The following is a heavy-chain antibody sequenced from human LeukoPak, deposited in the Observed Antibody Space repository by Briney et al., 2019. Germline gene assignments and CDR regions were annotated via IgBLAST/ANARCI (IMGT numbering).Heavy chain of an antibody. CDR1: GYTFISYD. Sequence: ASVKVSCKASGYTFISYDINWVRQATGQGLEWMGWMNPNTGNTGYAQKFQGSVTMTRNTSISTAYMELSSLRSEDTAVYYCAGSLWFGTYNWFDPWGQGTLVTVSS. J-gene: IGHJ5*02. V-gene: IGHV1-8*01. CDR3: AGSLWFGTYNWFDP. D-gene: IGHD3-10*01. CDR2: MNPNTGNT.